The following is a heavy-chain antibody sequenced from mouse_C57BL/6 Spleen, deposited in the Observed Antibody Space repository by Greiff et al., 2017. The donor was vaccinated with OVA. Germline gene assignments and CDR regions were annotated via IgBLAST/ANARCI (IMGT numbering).Heavy chain of an antibody. V-gene: IGHV10-1*01. CDR3: VRHGVYGSSGDAMDY. J-gene: IGHJ4*01. Sequence: EVHLVESGGGLVQPKGSLKLSCAASGFSFNTYAMNWVRQAPGKGLEWVARIRSKSNNYATYYADSVKDRFTISRDDSESMLYLQMNNLKTEDTAMYYCVRHGVYGSSGDAMDYWGQGTSVTVSS. D-gene: IGHD1-1*01. CDR1: GFSFNTYA. CDR2: IRSKSNNYAT.